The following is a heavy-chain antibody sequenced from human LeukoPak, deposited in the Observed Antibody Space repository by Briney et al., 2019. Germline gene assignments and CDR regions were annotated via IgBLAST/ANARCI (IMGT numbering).Heavy chain of an antibody. Sequence: GRSLRLSCAASGFTFSSYGMHWVRQAPGKGLEWVAVISYDGSNKYYADSVKGRFTISRDNSKNTLYLQRNSLRAEDTAVYYCAKDRRYFDWLNAGDYFDYWGQGTLVTVSS. CDR1: GFTFSSYG. J-gene: IGHJ4*02. D-gene: IGHD3-9*01. V-gene: IGHV3-30*18. CDR2: ISYDGSNK. CDR3: AKDRRYFDWLNAGDYFDY.